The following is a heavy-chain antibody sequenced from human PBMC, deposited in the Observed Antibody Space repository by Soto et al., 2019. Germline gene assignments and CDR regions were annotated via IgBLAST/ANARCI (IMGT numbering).Heavy chain of an antibody. CDR2: AHHSGRT. V-gene: IGHV4-4*02. CDR1: GGSMTSSNW. D-gene: IGHD1-26*01. Sequence: QVQLQESGPGLVKPSGTLSLTCTVSGGSMTSSNWWNWVRQSPGKGLEWIGEAHHSGRTNYSPSLKSRVTISVDKSKNHFSLKLSSVTAADTAVYYCARSEATGLDHWGQGTLVTVSS. CDR3: ARSEATGLDH. J-gene: IGHJ4*02.